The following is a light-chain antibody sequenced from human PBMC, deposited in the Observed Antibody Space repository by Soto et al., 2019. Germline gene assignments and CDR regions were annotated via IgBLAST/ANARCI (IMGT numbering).Light chain of an antibody. CDR1: QTVRNKY. Sequence: EFLLTQSPCTLSLSPGERATLSCRASQTVRNKYLAWYQQKPGQAPRLLIYDASNRATGIPARFSGSGSGTDFTLTISSLEPEDFEVYYCQQRGNWPLTFGGGTKVDIK. V-gene: IGKV3-11*01. J-gene: IGKJ4*01. CDR3: QQRGNWPLT. CDR2: DAS.